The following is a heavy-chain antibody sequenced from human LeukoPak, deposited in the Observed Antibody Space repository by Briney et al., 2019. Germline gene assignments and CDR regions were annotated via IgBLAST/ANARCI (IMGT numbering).Heavy chain of an antibody. D-gene: IGHD3-3*01. V-gene: IGHV4-39*01. CDR3: ARAQRRYDFWSGYYEYYFDY. CDR1: GGSIRTSSYY. J-gene: IGHJ4*02. Sequence: PSETLSLTCVVSGGSIRTSSYYWAWIRQPPGKGLEWIVSMYYSGSIYYNSSLKSRITVSADTSKNQLSLKLSSVTAADTAVYYCARAQRRYDFWSGYYEYYFDYWGQGTLVTVSS. CDR2: MYYSGSI.